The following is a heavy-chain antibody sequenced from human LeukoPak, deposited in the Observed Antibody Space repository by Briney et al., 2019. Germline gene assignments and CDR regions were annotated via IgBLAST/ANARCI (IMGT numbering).Heavy chain of an antibody. Sequence: GRSLRLSCAASGFTFRTFGMHWVRQAPGKGLEWVAIIWYDGINKYCADSVKGRFTISRDNSKSTLYLQMNSLRAEDTAVYYCARDYYDSSGQLHAGAHAFDIWGQGTMVTVSS. CDR2: IWYDGINK. D-gene: IGHD3-22*01. J-gene: IGHJ3*02. V-gene: IGHV3-33*01. CDR1: GFTFRTFG. CDR3: ARDYYDSSGQLHAGAHAFDI.